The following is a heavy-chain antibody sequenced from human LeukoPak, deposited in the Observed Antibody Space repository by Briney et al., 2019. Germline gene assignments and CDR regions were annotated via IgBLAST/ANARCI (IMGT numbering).Heavy chain of an antibody. D-gene: IGHD1-26*01. CDR2: IKSETDGGTS. CDR3: STHGSGNSYYFAY. CDR1: GFTFNNAK. V-gene: IGHV3-15*01. J-gene: IGHJ4*02. Sequence: PGGSLRLSCAASGFTFNNAKMNWVRQAPGKGLEWVGRIKSETDGGTSEYAEPVKGRFTISRDDSKNTLYLQMNSLKTDDTAVYYCSTHGSGNSYYFAYWGQGTLVTVSS.